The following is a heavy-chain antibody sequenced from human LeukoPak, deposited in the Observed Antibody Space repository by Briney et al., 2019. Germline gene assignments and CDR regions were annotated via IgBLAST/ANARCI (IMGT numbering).Heavy chain of an antibody. CDR1: EFTISRYW. CDR3: AKMPDFDY. V-gene: IGHV3-7*03. Sequence: GGSLRLSCVASEFTISRYWMSWVRQAPGKGLEWGANIKQDGSAKNYVDSVKGRFAISRDNAKNSLYLQMNSLRSEDTAVYYCAKMPDFDYWGQGTLVTVSS. J-gene: IGHJ4*02. D-gene: IGHD2-2*01. CDR2: IKQDGSAK.